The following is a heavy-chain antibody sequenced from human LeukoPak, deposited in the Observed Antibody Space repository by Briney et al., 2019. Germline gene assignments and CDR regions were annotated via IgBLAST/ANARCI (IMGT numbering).Heavy chain of an antibody. CDR3: ARGGYYYDSSGNFDY. D-gene: IGHD3-22*01. J-gene: IGHJ4*02. Sequence: PSETLSLTCTVSGGSISSTNYYWGWIRQPPGKGLEWIGSISYTGNTYYNPSLKSRVTIAVDTSKNQFSLKVTSVTAADTAVYYCARGGYYYDSSGNFDYWGQGTLVTVSS. CDR2: ISYTGNT. CDR1: GGSISSTNYY. V-gene: IGHV4-39*07.